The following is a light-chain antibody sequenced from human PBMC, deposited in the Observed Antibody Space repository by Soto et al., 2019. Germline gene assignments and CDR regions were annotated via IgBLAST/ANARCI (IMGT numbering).Light chain of an antibody. J-gene: IGKJ2*01. CDR1: QSISSY. CDR3: QQSYSTPVT. CDR2: AAS. Sequence: DIQMTQSPSSLSASVGDRVTITCRASQSISSYLNWYQQKPGKAPKLLIYAASSMQSGVPLRFSGSGSGTDFTITIIQPQAVAFAYYHCQQSYSTPVTFGQGTKLEIK. V-gene: IGKV1-39*01.